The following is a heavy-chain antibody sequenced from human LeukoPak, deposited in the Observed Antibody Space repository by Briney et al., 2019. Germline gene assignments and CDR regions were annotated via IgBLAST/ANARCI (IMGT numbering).Heavy chain of an antibody. Sequence: ASVKVSCKASGYTFTSYYMHWVRQAPGQGLEWMGIINPSGGSTSYAQKFQGRVTMTRDTSTSTVYMELSSLRSEYTAVYYCARDQGAFYYDSSGWDYWGQGTLVTVSS. CDR1: GYTFTSYY. CDR3: ARDQGAFYYDSSGWDY. J-gene: IGHJ4*02. D-gene: IGHD3-22*01. V-gene: IGHV1-46*01. CDR2: INPSGGST.